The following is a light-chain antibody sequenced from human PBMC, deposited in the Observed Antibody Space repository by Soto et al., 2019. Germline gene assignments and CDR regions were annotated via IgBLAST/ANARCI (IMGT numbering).Light chain of an antibody. Sequence: EIVLTQSPGTLSLSPGERATLTCRASQSVSSSYLAWYQQKPGQAPRLLIYGASTRATDVPARFSGSGSGTEFTLTITSLQSEDFAVYYCQQYNNWPSLFGPGTKVDIK. J-gene: IGKJ3*01. CDR1: QSVSSSY. V-gene: IGKV3D-15*01. CDR3: QQYNNWPSL. CDR2: GAS.